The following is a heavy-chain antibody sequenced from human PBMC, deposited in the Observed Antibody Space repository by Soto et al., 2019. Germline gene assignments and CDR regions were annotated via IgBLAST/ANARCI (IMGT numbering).Heavy chain of an antibody. D-gene: IGHD6-19*01. J-gene: IGHJ4*02. CDR3: ARDAAVPGESDRFDY. CDR2: VYHNGLT. V-gene: IGHV4-4*02. CDR1: GDSITTNNW. Sequence: QVQLQESGPGLVKPSGTLSLTCAVSGDSITTNNWWSWVRQPPGKGLEWIGEVYHNGLTDYNPSLKSRVTMSVDTSKNQFSLKMTSVTAADTAIYYCARDAAVPGESDRFDYWGQGNLVTVSS.